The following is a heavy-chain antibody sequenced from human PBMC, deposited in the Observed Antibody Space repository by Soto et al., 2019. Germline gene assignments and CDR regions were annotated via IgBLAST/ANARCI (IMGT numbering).Heavy chain of an antibody. Sequence: QLVESGGGLVQPGGSLRLSCSASGFIFSTFSMNWVRQAPGKGLEWISYISSGSNIIYYADSVKGRFTISRDNAENSLYLQKNSLRDEDTAVYYCARLYSTSSVSRWFDPWGQGTLVTVSP. CDR1: GFIFSTFS. D-gene: IGHD6-6*01. CDR2: ISSGSNII. V-gene: IGHV3-48*02. CDR3: ARLYSTSSVSRWFDP. J-gene: IGHJ5*02.